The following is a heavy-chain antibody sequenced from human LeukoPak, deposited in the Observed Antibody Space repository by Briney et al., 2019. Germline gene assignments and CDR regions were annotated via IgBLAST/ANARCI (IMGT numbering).Heavy chain of an antibody. Sequence: GGSLRLSCAASGFTFSGSAMHWVRQASGKGLEWVGRIRSKANSYATAYAASVKGGFTISRDDSKNTAYLQMNSLKTEDTAVYYCTTTREYSSSSWKDYYYYYYMGVWGKGTTVTVSS. J-gene: IGHJ6*03. D-gene: IGHD6-6*01. CDR3: TTTREYSSSSWKDYYYYYYMGV. CDR2: IRSKANSYAT. V-gene: IGHV3-73*01. CDR1: GFTFSGSA.